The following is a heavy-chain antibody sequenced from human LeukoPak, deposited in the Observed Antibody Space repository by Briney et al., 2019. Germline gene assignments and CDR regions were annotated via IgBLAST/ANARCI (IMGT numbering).Heavy chain of an antibody. CDR2: VYYSGST. CDR1: GGSISSGTYY. CDR3: ARVGGNTAYDAFDI. J-gene: IGHJ3*02. Sequence: SETLSLTCTVSGGSISSGTYYWGWIRQPPGKGLQWIGSVYYSGSTYYNPSLQSRVTISVDTSKNQFSLKLSSVTAADTAVYYCARVGGNTAYDAFDIWGQGTMVTVSS. D-gene: IGHD5-18*01. V-gene: IGHV4-39*07.